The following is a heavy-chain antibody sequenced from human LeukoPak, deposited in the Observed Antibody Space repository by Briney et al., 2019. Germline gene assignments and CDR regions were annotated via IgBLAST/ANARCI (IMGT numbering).Heavy chain of an antibody. CDR3: ARLRYDSSGRFFDN. V-gene: IGHV3-74*01. J-gene: IGHJ4*02. CDR2: ITNDGSST. D-gene: IGHD3-22*01. Sequence: GGSLRLSCAASGFTFSSNWMHWVRHAPGKGLVLVSRITNDGSSTSYADSVKGRFTISRDNAKNTLYLQMNSLRAEDTAVYYCARLRYDSSGRFFDNWGQGTLVTVSS. CDR1: GFTFSSNW.